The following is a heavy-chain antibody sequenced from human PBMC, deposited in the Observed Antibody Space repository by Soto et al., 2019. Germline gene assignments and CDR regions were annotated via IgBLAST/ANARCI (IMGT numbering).Heavy chain of an antibody. Sequence: GGSLRLSCAASGFTFSSYAMSWVRQAPGKGLEWVSAISGSGGSTYYADSVKGRFTISRDNSKNTLYLQMNSLRAEDTAVYYCAKDMHPVVPAAIVPYYFDYWGQGTLVTVSS. D-gene: IGHD2-2*01. V-gene: IGHV3-23*01. CDR2: ISGSGGST. CDR3: AKDMHPVVPAAIVPYYFDY. J-gene: IGHJ4*02. CDR1: GFTFSSYA.